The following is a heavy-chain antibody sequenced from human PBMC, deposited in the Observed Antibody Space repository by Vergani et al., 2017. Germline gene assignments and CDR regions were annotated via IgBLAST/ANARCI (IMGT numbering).Heavy chain of an antibody. CDR1: GFSFGDYA. Sequence: VQLVESGGGLVPPGRSLRLSCAASGFSFGDYAMTWVRQAPGKGLEWVTFIRYDESNKYYADSVKGRFTISRDNSKNMLFLQMNNLRTEDTAIYYCAKQYFVSGNYLFDYWGQGTLVTVSS. CDR2: IRYDESNK. D-gene: IGHD3-10*01. J-gene: IGHJ4*02. V-gene: IGHV3-30*02. CDR3: AKQYFVSGNYLFDY.